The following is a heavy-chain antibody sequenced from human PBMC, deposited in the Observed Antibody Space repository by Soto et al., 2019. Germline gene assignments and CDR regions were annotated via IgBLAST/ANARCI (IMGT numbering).Heavy chain of an antibody. CDR2: IYSGGST. J-gene: IGHJ6*02. V-gene: IGHV3-66*01. CDR3: ARDKERIAVAGTIYYYYGMDV. Sequence: PGGSLRLSCAASGFTVSSNYMSLVRQAPGKGLEWVSVIYSGGSTYYADSVKGRFTISRDNSKNTLYLQMNSLRAEDTAVYYCARDKERIAVAGTIYYYYGMDVWGQGTTVTVSS. D-gene: IGHD6-19*01. CDR1: GFTVSSNY.